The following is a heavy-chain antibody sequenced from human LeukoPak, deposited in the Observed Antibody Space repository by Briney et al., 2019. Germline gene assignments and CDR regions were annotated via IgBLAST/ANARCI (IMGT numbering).Heavy chain of an antibody. CDR2: INPNSGGT. Sequence: GASVKVSCKASGYTFTGYYMHWVRQAPGQGLEWMGWINPNSGGTNYAQKFQGRVTMTRDTSISTAYMELNRLRSDDTAVYYCARLDIVSILFDSWGQGTLVTVSS. CDR1: GYTFTGYY. J-gene: IGHJ4*02. CDR3: ARLDIVSILFDS. V-gene: IGHV1-2*02. D-gene: IGHD5/OR15-5a*01.